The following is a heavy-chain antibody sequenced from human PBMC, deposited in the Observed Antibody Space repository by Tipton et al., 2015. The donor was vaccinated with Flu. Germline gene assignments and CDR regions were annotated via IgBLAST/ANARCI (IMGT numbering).Heavy chain of an antibody. J-gene: IGHJ4*02. V-gene: IGHV3-23*01. CDR2: IGGGGATT. CDR1: GFTFSRYA. CDR3: ARVIPEFVAGLSY. D-gene: IGHD6-19*01. Sequence: SLRLSCTASGFTFSRYAMSWVRQAPGKGLEWVSAIGGGGATTYFADSVKGRFTISRDNIRDTLYLQMNSLRAEGTAIYYCARVIPEFVAGLSYWGQGTQVSVSS.